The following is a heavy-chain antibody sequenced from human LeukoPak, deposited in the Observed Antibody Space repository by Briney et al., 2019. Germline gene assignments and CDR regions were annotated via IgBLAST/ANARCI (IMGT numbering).Heavy chain of an antibody. CDR2: ISSSGSTI. D-gene: IGHD1-26*01. V-gene: IGHV3-48*03. CDR1: GFTFSSYE. J-gene: IGHJ6*03. Sequence: GGSLRLSCAASGFTFSSYEMNWVRQAPGKGLEWVSYISSSGSTIYYADSVKGRFTISRDNARNSLYLQMNSLRAEDTAVYYCARDPYSGSYGNYYYYFMDVWGKGTTVTISS. CDR3: ARDPYSGSYGNYYYYFMDV.